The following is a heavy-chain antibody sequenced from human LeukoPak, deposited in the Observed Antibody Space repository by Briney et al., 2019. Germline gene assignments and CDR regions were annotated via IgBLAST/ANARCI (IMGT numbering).Heavy chain of an antibody. J-gene: IGHJ4*02. CDR2: IKQDGSEK. D-gene: IGHD6-6*01. CDR3: ARDLRVVAVGIAAPKGY. Sequence: PGGSPRLSCAASGFTFSSYWMSWVRQAPGKGLEWVANIKQDGSEKYYVDSVKGRFTISRDNAKNSLYLQMNSLRAEDTAVYYCARDLRVVAVGIAAPKGYWGQGTLVTVSS. CDR1: GFTFSSYW. V-gene: IGHV3-7*01.